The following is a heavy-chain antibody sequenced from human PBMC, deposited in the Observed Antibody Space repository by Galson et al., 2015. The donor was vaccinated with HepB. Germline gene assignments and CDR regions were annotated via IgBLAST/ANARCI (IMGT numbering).Heavy chain of an antibody. D-gene: IGHD6-13*01. J-gene: IGHJ4*02. Sequence: SLRLSCEAPGFTFANYVMNCVRQASGTGLEWVSSISGSGGSTYYRGSFKGRFTISRDNSKKTVYLQMKSLRADDTAVYYCAKCSGSNWFVPHHFDSWGQGTLVTVSS. CDR2: ISGSGGST. CDR3: AKCSGSNWFVPHHFDS. V-gene: IGHV3-23*01. CDR1: GFTFANYV.